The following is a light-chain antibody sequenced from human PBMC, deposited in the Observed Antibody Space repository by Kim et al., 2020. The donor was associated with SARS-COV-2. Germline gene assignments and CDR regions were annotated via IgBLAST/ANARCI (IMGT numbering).Light chain of an antibody. CDR3: QQYNDWPFT. V-gene: IGKV3D-15*01. CDR1: QSIGTN. J-gene: IGKJ4*01. Sequence: LSPGERATLSCTASQSIGTNLAWYQQKPGQAPRLLIYNAFTRATGIPARISGSGSGTEFTLTISSLQSEDFAVYYCQQYNDWPFTFGGGTKVDIK. CDR2: NAF.